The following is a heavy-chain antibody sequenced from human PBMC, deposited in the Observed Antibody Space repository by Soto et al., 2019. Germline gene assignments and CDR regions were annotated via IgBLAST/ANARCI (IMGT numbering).Heavy chain of an antibody. CDR1: GFTFSSYG. CDR3: AREGTFIVVVPAAMLDY. CDR2: IWYDGSNK. J-gene: IGHJ4*02. Sequence: PGGSLRLSCAASGFTFSSYGMHWVRQAPGKGLEWVAVIWYDGSNKYYADSVKGRFTISRDNSKNTLYLQMNSLRAEDTAVYYCAREGTFIVVVPAAMLDYWGQRTLVPSPQ. V-gene: IGHV3-33*01. D-gene: IGHD2-2*01.